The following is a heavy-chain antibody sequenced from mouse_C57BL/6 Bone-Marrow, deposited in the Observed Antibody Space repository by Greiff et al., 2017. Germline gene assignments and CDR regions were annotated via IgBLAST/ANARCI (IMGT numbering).Heavy chain of an antibody. CDR1: GYTFTSYW. V-gene: IGHV1-55*01. D-gene: IGHD1-1*01. J-gene: IGHJ4*01. CDR2: IYPGSGST. CDR3: ARDRVYYYGSSYKGYYAMDY. Sequence: QVQLQQSGAELVKPGASVKMSCKASGYTFTSYWITWVKQRPGQGLEWIGDIYPGSGSTNYNEKFKSKATLTVDTSSSTAYMQLSSLTSEDSAVYYCARDRVYYYGSSYKGYYAMDYWGQGTSVTVSS.